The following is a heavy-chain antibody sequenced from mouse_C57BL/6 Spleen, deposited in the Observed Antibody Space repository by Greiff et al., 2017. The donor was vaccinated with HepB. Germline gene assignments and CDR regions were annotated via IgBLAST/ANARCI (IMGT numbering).Heavy chain of an antibody. Sequence: QVQLQQPGAELVKPGASVKLSCKASGYTFTSYWMQWVKQRPGQGLEWIGEIDPSDSYTNYNQKFKGKATLTVDTSASTAYMQLSSLTSEDSAVYYCARWLPHYWGQGTTLTVSS. CDR3: ARWLPHY. CDR1: GYTFTSYW. CDR2: IDPSDSYT. V-gene: IGHV1-50*01. D-gene: IGHD2-2*01. J-gene: IGHJ2*01.